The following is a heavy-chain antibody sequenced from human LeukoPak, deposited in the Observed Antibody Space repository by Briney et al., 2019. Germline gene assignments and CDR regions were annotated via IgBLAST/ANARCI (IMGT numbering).Heavy chain of an antibody. CDR3: ATRTYYYDSSGYYDFDY. CDR1: GFTFSSYA. Sequence: GGSLRLSCAASGFTFSSYAMSWVRQAPGKGLEWVSAISGSGGSTYYADSVKGRFTISRDNSKNTLYLQINSLRAEDTAVYYCATRTYYYDSSGYYDFDYWGQGTLVTVSP. V-gene: IGHV3-23*01. D-gene: IGHD3-22*01. J-gene: IGHJ4*02. CDR2: ISGSGGST.